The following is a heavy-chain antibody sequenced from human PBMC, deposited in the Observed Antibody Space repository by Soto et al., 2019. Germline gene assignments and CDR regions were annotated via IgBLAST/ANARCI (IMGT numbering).Heavy chain of an antibody. CDR2: ISYDGTNK. CDR3: AKDGGGYNYGYVMLDKYYYGMDV. D-gene: IGHD5-18*01. J-gene: IGHJ6*02. V-gene: IGHV3-30-3*01. CDR1: GFTFSTYA. Sequence: QVQLVESGGGVVQPGRSLRLSCAASGFTFSTYAMHWVRQAPGKGLEWVAVISYDGTNKYYADSGRGRFTISRDNSKNTLCLQMNSLRAEDTAVYYCAKDGGGYNYGYVMLDKYYYGMDVWGQGTTVTVSS.